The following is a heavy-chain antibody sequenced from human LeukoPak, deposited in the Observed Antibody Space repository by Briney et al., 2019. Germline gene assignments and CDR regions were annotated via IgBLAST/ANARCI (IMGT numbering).Heavy chain of an antibody. CDR3: AIGSVDTDVDWYFDL. CDR1: GGSISGSSYY. CDR2: LYYSGST. Sequence: PSETLSLTCTVSGGSISGSSYYWGWIRQPPGKGLEWIGSLYYSGSTYYNPSLKTRVAISVDTSKNQFSLKLSSVTAADTAVYYCAIGSVDTDVDWYFDLWGRGTLVTVSS. D-gene: IGHD5-18*01. J-gene: IGHJ2*01. V-gene: IGHV4-39*07.